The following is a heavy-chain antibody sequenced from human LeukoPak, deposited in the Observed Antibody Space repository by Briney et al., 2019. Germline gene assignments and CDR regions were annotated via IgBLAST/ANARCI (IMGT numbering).Heavy chain of an antibody. CDR3: SRGTSSAPLLP. V-gene: IGHV4-34*01. CDR1: GGSFSGYY. D-gene: IGHD3-10*01. J-gene: IGHJ5*02. CDR2: INHSGST. Sequence: SETLSLTCAVYGGSFSGYYWSWIRQPPGKGLEWIGEINHSGSTNYNPSLKSRVTISVDMSKNQFSLKLSSVTAADTAVYYCSRGTSSAPLLPWGQGTLVTVSS.